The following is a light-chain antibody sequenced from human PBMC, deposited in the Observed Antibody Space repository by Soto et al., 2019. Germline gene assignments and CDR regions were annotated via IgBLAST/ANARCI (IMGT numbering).Light chain of an antibody. CDR2: KAS. CDR3: QQYKSYFT. V-gene: IGKV1-5*03. CDR1: QSISGW. J-gene: IGKJ4*01. Sequence: DIQMTQSPSTLSASVGDRVTITCRASQSISGWLAWYQQTPGKAPNLLIYKASSLKSGVPSRFSGSGSGTDFTLTISSLQPDDFATYYCQQYKSYFTFGGGTKVEIK.